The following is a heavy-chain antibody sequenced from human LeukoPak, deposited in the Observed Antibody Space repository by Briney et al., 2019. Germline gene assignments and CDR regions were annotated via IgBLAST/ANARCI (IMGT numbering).Heavy chain of an antibody. CDR3: ARGSDLCGGVCGDAFGI. V-gene: IGHV4-59*01. Sequence: SQTLSHTRTASGGSTSSYYWSWTRQPPGKALEWIGHIYYSGSTNYNPSLRSRVTTSVDTSKNQFSLKVSSVTAADAAVYYCARGSDLCGGVCGDAFGIWGQGTMVTVSS. CDR1: GGSTSSYY. CDR2: IYYSGST. D-gene: IGHD2-21*02. J-gene: IGHJ3*02.